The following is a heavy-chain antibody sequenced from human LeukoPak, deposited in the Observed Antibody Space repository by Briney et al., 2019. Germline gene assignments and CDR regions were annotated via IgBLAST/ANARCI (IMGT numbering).Heavy chain of an antibody. J-gene: IGHJ4*02. V-gene: IGHV3-48*01. CDR1: GFTFSSYS. CDR2: ISSSSTI. CDR3: VGGAPNWGFDY. D-gene: IGHD7-27*01. Sequence: PGGSLRLSCAASGFTFSSYSMNWVRQAPGKGLEWVSYISSSSTIYYADSVKGRFTISRDNAKNSLYLQMNSLRAEDTAVYYCVGGAPNWGFDYWGQGTLVTVSS.